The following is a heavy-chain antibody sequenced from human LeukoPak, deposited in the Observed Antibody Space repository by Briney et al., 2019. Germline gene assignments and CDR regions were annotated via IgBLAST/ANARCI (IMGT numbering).Heavy chain of an antibody. V-gene: IGHV4-39*07. Sequence: SETLSLTCTVSGGSISSSSYYWGWIRQPPGKGLEWIGSIYYSGSTYYNPSLKSRVTISVDTSKNQFSLKLSSVTAADTAVYYCARHLAQYYFDYWGQGTLVTVSS. CDR3: ARHLAQYYFDY. J-gene: IGHJ4*02. CDR2: IYYSGST. D-gene: IGHD3-16*01. CDR1: GGSISSSSYY.